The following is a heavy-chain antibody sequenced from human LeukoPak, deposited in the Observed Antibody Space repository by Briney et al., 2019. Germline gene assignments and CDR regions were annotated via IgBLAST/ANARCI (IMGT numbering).Heavy chain of an antibody. J-gene: IGHJ4*02. D-gene: IGHD2-2*01. CDR2: ISGSGGST. V-gene: IGHV3-23*01. Sequence: PGGSLRLSCAASGFTFSSYAMTWVRQAPGKGLEWVSAISGSGGSTYYADSVKGRFTISRDNSKNTLYLQMNSLRAEDTAVYYCANFGCISTSCLDYWGQGTLVTVSS. CDR3: ANFGCISTSCLDY. CDR1: GFTFSSYA.